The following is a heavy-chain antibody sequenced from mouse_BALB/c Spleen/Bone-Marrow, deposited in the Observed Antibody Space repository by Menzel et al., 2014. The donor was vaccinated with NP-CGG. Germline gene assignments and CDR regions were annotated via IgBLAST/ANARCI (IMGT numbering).Heavy chain of an antibody. D-gene: IGHD1-1*01. V-gene: IGHV7-3*02. CDR2: IRNKANGYTT. J-gene: IGHJ2*01. Sequence: EVQVVESGGGLVQPGGSLRLSCATSGFTFTDYYMNWVRQPPGKALEWLAFIRNKANGYTTEYSASVKGRFTISRDISQSILYLQMNALRPEDSATYYCARDMGGLLFDYWGQGTTLTVSS. CDR1: GFTFTDYY. CDR3: ARDMGGLLFDY.